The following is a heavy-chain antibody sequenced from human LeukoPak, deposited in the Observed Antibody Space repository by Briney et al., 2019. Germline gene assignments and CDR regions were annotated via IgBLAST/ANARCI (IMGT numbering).Heavy chain of an antibody. Sequence: SKTLSLTCTVSGGSISSRSYFWGWIRQPPGKGLELIGRIDYGGSTDYNPSLRSRVTISVDTSKNQFSLRLRSVTAADTAVYYCARHGGGNYYWIVNFWGQGTLVTVSS. D-gene: IGHD1-26*01. CDR1: GGSISSRSYF. CDR2: IDYGGST. V-gene: IGHV4-39*01. CDR3: ARHGGGNYYWIVNF. J-gene: IGHJ4*02.